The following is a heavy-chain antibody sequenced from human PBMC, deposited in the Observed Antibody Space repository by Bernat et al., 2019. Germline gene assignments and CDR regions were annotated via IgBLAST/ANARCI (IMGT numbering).Heavy chain of an antibody. Sequence: EVPLVESGGGLVQPGGSLKLPCAASGFTFSGSAMHWVRQASGKGLEWVVRIRSKANSYVTAYAASVKGRFTISRDDSKNTAYLQMNSLKTEDTAVYYCTSYIVVVPAANYYYGMDVWGQGTTVTVSS. CDR1: GFTFSGSA. J-gene: IGHJ6*02. CDR3: TSYIVVVPAANYYYGMDV. D-gene: IGHD2-2*01. V-gene: IGHV3-73*01. CDR2: IRSKANSYVT.